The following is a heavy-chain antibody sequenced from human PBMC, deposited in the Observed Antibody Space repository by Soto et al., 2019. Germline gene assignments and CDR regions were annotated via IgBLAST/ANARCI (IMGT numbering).Heavy chain of an antibody. D-gene: IGHD2-15*01. V-gene: IGHV3-74*01. Sequence: GGSLRLSCAASGFTFSSYWMHWVRQAPGKGLVWVSRINSDGSSTSYADSVKGRFTISRDNAKNTLYLQMNSLRAEDTAVYYCAREVEWWSYPPLYYDYYGMDVWGQGTTVTVSS. CDR1: GFTFSSYW. CDR2: INSDGSST. CDR3: AREVEWWSYPPLYYDYYGMDV. J-gene: IGHJ6*02.